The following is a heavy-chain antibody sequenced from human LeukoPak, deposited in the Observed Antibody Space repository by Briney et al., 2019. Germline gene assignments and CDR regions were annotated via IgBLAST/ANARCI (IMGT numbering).Heavy chain of an antibody. J-gene: IGHJ4*02. D-gene: IGHD6-13*01. CDR1: GFTFNNAY. Sequence: GGSLRLSCAASGFTFNNAYMCWVRQAPGKGLVWVGRIKSKVDGETTDYGAPVKGRFTISRDDSRNTLYLQMNSLKTEDTAVYYCTTDAGYSSRWYNYWGQGTLVTVSS. CDR2: IKSKVDGETT. V-gene: IGHV3-15*01. CDR3: TTDAGYSSRWYNY.